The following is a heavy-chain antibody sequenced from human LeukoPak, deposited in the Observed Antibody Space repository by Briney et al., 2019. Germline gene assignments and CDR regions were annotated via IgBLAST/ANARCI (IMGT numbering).Heavy chain of an antibody. Sequence: PSETLSLTCAVYGGSFSGYYWSWIRQPPGKGLEWIGEINHSGSTNYNPSLKSRVTISVDTSKNQFSLKLSSVTAADTAVYYCAREVGLGDYLNWFDPWGQGTLVTVSS. D-gene: IGHD4-17*01. CDR2: INHSGST. V-gene: IGHV4-34*01. CDR1: GGSFSGYY. CDR3: AREVGLGDYLNWFDP. J-gene: IGHJ5*02.